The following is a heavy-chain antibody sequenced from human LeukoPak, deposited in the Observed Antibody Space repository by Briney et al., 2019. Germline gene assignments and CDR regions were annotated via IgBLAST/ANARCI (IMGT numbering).Heavy chain of an antibody. Sequence: GESLKISCKGSGYSFTNYWIGWVRQMPGKGLEWMRIIYPGDSDTRYSPSFQGQVTISADKSISTAYLQWSSLKASDTAMYYCARGYCSGGSCRQYFDYWGQGTLVTVSS. CDR3: ARGYCSGGSCRQYFDY. CDR2: IYPGDSDT. V-gene: IGHV5-51*01. J-gene: IGHJ4*02. CDR1: GYSFTNYW. D-gene: IGHD2-15*01.